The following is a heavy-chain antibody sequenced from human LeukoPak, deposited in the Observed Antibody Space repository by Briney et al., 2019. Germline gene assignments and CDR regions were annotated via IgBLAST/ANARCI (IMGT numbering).Heavy chain of an antibody. CDR2: ISSSRSTI. D-gene: IGHD2-15*01. CDR1: GFTFSSYV. J-gene: IGHJ4*02. CDR3: ARDSRGCSGGSCYLDY. V-gene: IGHV3-48*03. Sequence: SLRLFCVASGFTFSSYVMNWVGQAPGKGLQWVSYISSSRSTIYYADSVKGRFTISRDNAKNSLYLQMKSLRAEDTAVYYCARDSRGCSGGSCYLDYWGQGTLVTVSS.